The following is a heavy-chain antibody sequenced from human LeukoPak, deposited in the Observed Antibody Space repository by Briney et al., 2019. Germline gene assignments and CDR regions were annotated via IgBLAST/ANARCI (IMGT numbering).Heavy chain of an antibody. D-gene: IGHD5-24*01. Sequence: GESLKISCKGSGYRFTSYWIGWVRQMPGKGLEWMGIIYPCDSDTRYSPSFQGQVTISADRSSSAACLQWSSLKASDTAIYYCARLGRDGYNRAFDIWGQGTMVTVSS. V-gene: IGHV5-51*01. CDR3: ARLGRDGYNRAFDI. CDR1: GYRFTSYW. CDR2: IYPCDSDT. J-gene: IGHJ3*02.